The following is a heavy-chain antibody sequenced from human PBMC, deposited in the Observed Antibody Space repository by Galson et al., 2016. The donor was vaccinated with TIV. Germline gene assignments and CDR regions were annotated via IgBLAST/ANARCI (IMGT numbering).Heavy chain of an antibody. J-gene: IGHJ4*02. V-gene: IGHV5-51*03. CDR1: GYGLTNYW. D-gene: IGHD3-10*01. Sequence: QSGAEVKQPGESLKISCKGSGYGLTNYWIGWVRQMPGKGREWVGINYHGDSDTRSRLSFQAPVIISADKSIVSAGESITTAYLQCTRLKAADTAMYYCASMDDLGSWIVYWGQGTLVSVSS. CDR2: NYHGDSDT. CDR3: ASMDDLGSWIVY.